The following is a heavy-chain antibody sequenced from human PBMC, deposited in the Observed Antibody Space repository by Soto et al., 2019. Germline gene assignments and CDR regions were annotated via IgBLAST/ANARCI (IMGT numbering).Heavy chain of an antibody. Sequence: QVQLQESRQGLVKPSQTLSLTCTVSGGSISSGDYYWSWIRQHPGKGLEWIGYIYYSGSTYYNPSLKSRVTISVDTSKNQFSLKLSSVTAADTAVYYCARWWSGSRQGFDPWGQGTLVTVSS. CDR1: GGSISSGDYY. J-gene: IGHJ5*02. CDR3: ARWWSGSRQGFDP. V-gene: IGHV4-31*03. CDR2: IYYSGST. D-gene: IGHD3-3*01.